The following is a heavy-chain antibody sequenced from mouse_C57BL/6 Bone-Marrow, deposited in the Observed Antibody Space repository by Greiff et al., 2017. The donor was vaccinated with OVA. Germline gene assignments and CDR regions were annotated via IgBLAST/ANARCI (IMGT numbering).Heavy chain of an antibody. D-gene: IGHD1-1*01. J-gene: IGHJ2*01. CDR1: GFTFTDYY. V-gene: IGHV1-36*01. CDR3: AREEALTTVVATPFDY. Sequence: EVQLQQSGPVLVKPGPSVKISCKASGFTFTDYYMHWVKQSHGKSLEWIGLVYPYNGGTSYNQKFKGKATLTVDTSSSTAYMELNSLTSEDSAVYYCAREEALTTVVATPFDYWGQGTTLTVSS. CDR2: VYPYNGGT.